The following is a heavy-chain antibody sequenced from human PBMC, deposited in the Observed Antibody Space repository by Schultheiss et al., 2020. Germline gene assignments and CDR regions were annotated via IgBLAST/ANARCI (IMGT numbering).Heavy chain of an antibody. CDR3: AKGMYSSGRYAGWYFDL. V-gene: IGHV3-13*01. CDR1: GLTVSDNY. D-gene: IGHD6-19*01. Sequence: GGSLRLSCAASGLTVSDNYMSWVRQAPGKGLEWVSAIGTAGDTYYPGSVKGRFTISRENAKNSLYLQMNSLRVEDTAVYYCAKGMYSSGRYAGWYFDLWGRGTLVTVSS. J-gene: IGHJ2*01. CDR2: IGTAGDT.